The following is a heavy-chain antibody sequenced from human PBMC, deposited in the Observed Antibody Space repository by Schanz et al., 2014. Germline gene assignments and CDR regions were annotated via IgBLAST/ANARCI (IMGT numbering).Heavy chain of an antibody. CDR1: GFTVSNSY. D-gene: IGHD2-2*01. J-gene: IGHJ4*02. CDR3: AKVAPAATYLDS. CDR2: IYSSGST. Sequence: DVQLVDSGGGLVQPGGSLRLSCAASGFTVSNSYIHWVRQAPGKGLEWVSTIYSSGSTYYADSVRDRFTISRDNSKNTLYLEMNCLSAEDTAVYYCAKVAPAATYLDSWGLGTLVTVSS. V-gene: IGHV3-53*01.